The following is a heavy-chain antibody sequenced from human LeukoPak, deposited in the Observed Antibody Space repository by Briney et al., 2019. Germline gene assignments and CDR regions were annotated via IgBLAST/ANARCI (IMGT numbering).Heavy chain of an antibody. CDR1: GFTFTSSA. CDR3: ARVTEDSLGTKYFDY. CDR2: IVVGSGNT. Sequence: SVKVSCKASGFTFTSSAVQWVRQARGQRLEWIGWIVVGSGNTNYAQKFQERVTITRDMSTSTAYMELSSLRSEDTAVYYCARVTEDSLGTKYFDYWGQGTQVTVSS. V-gene: IGHV1-58*01. J-gene: IGHJ4*02. D-gene: IGHD1-1*01.